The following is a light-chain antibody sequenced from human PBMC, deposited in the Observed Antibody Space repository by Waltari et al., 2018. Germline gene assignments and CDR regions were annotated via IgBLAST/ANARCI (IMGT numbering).Light chain of an antibody. J-gene: IGLJ2*01. V-gene: IGLV2-23*01. Sequence: QSALTQPASVSGSPGQSITIPCTGTSNDVGKYNFVSWYQQHPGKVPKLIIYEDSKRPSWLSNRFSGSKSGSTASLTISGLQAEDEADYYCSSYAGGATLLFGGGTKVTVL. CDR1: SNDVGKYNF. CDR2: EDS. CDR3: SSYAGGATLL.